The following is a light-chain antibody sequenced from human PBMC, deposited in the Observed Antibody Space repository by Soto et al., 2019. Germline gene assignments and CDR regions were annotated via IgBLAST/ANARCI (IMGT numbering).Light chain of an antibody. V-gene: IGLV2-14*03. Sequence: QSALTQPDSVSGSPGESITISCTGTSSDVGAYNYVSWYQHHPGKAPKLIIYDVYNRPSGVSHRVSASKSHNTASLTNSGLHAEDEADYYCRSYISNRTRVFCGGTEVTV. CDR3: RSYISNRTRV. CDR1: SSDVGAYNY. J-gene: IGLJ3*02. CDR2: DVY.